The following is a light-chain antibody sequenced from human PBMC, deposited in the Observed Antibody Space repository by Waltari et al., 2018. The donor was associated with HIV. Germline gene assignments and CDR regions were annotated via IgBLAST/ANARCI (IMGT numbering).Light chain of an antibody. Sequence: SYVLTQPPSVSVAPGQTARITCGGNNIGSKSVHWYQQNPSPPPVMVVYDDSDRPYGCPGRCSGSNSGNTATLTISRVEAGDEADYYCQGWDSSSDHPVVFGGGTKLTVL. J-gene: IGLJ2*01. CDR3: QGWDSSSDHPVV. CDR1: NIGSKS. V-gene: IGLV3-21*02. CDR2: DDS.